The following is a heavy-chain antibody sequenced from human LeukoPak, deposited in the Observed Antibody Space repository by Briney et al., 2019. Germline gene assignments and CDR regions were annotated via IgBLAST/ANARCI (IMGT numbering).Heavy chain of an antibody. J-gene: IGHJ4*02. V-gene: IGHV1-2*02. CDR3: AREKDYYGSGSYYGY. CDR2: INPNSGGT. D-gene: IGHD3-10*01. CDR1: GFTFTNYA. Sequence: ASVKVSCKASGFTFTNYAMSWVRQAPGQGLEWMGWINPNSGGTNYAQKFQGRVTMTRDTSISTAYMELSRLRSDDTAVYYCAREKDYYGSGSYYGYWGQGTLVTVSS.